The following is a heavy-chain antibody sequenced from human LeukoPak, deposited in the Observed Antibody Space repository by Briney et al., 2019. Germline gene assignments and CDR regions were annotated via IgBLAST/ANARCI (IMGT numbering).Heavy chain of an antibody. CDR3: ARERGYYDSSGSGGMDV. CDR1: GYTFTDYY. V-gene: IGHV1-2*04. Sequence: ASVKVSCKASGYTFTDYYIHWVRQAPGQGLEWMGWINPNSGGTNYAQKFQGWVTMTRDTSISTAYMELSRLRSDDTAVYYCARERGYYDSSGSGGMDVWGQGTTVTVSS. D-gene: IGHD3-22*01. CDR2: INPNSGGT. J-gene: IGHJ6*02.